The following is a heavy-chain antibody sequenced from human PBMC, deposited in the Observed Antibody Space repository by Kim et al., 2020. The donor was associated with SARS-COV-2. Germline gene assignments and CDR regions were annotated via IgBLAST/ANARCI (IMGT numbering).Heavy chain of an antibody. D-gene: IGHD3-10*01. CDR2: IKQDGSEK. CDR3: ARDDPPNTYYYGSGNYGMDV. Sequence: GGSLRLSCAASGFTFSSYWMSWVRQAPGKGLEWVANIKQDGSEKYYVDSVKGRFTISRDNAKNSLYLQMNSLRAEDTAVYYCARDDPPNTYYYGSGNYGMDVWGQGTTVTVSS. V-gene: IGHV3-7*01. CDR1: GFTFSSYW. J-gene: IGHJ6*02.